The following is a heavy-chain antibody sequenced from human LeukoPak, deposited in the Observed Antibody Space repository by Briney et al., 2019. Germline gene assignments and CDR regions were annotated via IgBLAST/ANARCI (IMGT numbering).Heavy chain of an antibody. V-gene: IGHV3-53*01. J-gene: IGHJ4*02. Sequence: GGSLRLSCGASGFTVSTNYMSWVRQAPGKGLEWVSVIYSGGSTYYADSVKGRFTISRDNSKNTLYLQMNSLRAEDTAVYYCARERINSYGSPFGYWGQGTLVTVSS. D-gene: IGHD5-18*01. CDR3: ARERINSYGSPFGY. CDR2: IYSGGST. CDR1: GFTVSTNY.